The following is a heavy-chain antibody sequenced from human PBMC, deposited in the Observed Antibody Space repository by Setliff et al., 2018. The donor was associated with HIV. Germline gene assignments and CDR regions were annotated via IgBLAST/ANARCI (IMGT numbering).Heavy chain of an antibody. J-gene: IGHJ6*03. Sequence: ASVTVSCKASGYTFTSYDISWVRQAPGQGLEWMGWISAYNGNTDYAQKLQGRVTMTTDTSTSTAYMELRSLRSDDTAVYYCARETYYYDNPQYYYYYMDVWGKGTTVTVSS. D-gene: IGHD3-22*01. CDR3: ARETYYYDNPQYYYYYMDV. CDR2: ISAYNGNT. CDR1: GYTFTSYD. V-gene: IGHV1-18*01.